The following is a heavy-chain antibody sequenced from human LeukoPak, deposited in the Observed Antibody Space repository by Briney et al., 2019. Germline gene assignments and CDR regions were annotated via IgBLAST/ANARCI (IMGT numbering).Heavy chain of an antibody. D-gene: IGHD3-10*01. V-gene: IGHV1-2*02. CDR3: ARDAGSGSYYYYYMDV. CDR2: INPNSGGT. Sequence: GASVKVSCKASGYTFTCYYMHWVRQAPGQGLEWMGWINPNSGGTNYAQKFQGRVTMTRDTSISTAYMELSRLRSDDTAVYYCARDAGSGSYYYYYMDVWGKGTTVTISS. J-gene: IGHJ6*03. CDR1: GYTFTCYY.